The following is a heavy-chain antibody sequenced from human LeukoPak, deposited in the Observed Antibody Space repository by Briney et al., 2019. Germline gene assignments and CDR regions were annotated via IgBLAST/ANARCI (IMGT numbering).Heavy chain of an antibody. J-gene: IGHJ4*02. Sequence: PGGSLRLSCAASGLTFSSSAMSWVRQAPGKGLGWVSAIDGSGQTAYYADSVRGRFVISRDNSKNTLYIQMNSLRAEDTAVYYCARGEDYGDYFGYWGQGTLVAVSS. CDR2: IDGSGQTA. CDR1: GLTFSSSA. V-gene: IGHV3-23*01. CDR3: ARGEDYGDYFGY. D-gene: IGHD4-17*01.